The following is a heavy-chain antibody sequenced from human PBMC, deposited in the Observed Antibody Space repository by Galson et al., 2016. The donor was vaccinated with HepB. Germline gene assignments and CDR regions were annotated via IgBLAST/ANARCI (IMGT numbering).Heavy chain of an antibody. D-gene: IGHD1-26*01. Sequence: SVKVSCKASGYTFSSRYISWVRQAPGQGLEWMGWISGYDGNTNYAPQFQDRVTVTIDRSASTAYMELRSLRSDDTAVYFCAREEYNVLTGYYTHPWGQGTLVRVSS. J-gene: IGHJ5*02. CDR3: AREEYNVLTGYYTHP. CDR1: GYTFSSRY. V-gene: IGHV1-18*04. CDR2: ISGYDGNT.